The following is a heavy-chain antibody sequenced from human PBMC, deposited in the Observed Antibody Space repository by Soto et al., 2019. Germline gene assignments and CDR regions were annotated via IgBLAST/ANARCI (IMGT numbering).Heavy chain of an antibody. CDR2: IFYLAAS. D-gene: IGHD3-3*02. CDR3: ARHSLALRKNNWFDP. V-gene: IGHV4-39*01. Sequence: SETLPLTCTVSGDSIISSDFYWGWFRQPPGKGLEWIGSIFYLAASYYNPSLKSRVTMSVDTYKNQFSLRLRSVTAADTALYFCARHSLALRKNNWFDPWCQGIMVT. J-gene: IGHJ5*02. CDR1: GDSIISSDFY.